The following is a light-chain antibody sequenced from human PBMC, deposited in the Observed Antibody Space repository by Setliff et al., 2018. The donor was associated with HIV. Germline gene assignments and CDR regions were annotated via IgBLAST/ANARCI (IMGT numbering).Light chain of an antibody. J-gene: IGLJ1*01. CDR2: HAT. CDR3: SSYRGGSTLFV. V-gene: IGLV2-14*03. CDR1: SSDVGAYDY. Sequence: QSALTQPASVSGSPGQSITISCTGTSSDVGAYDYVSWYQQHPGKAPKLMLYHATLRPSGVSNRFSGSKSGNTASLTISGLQAEDEADYLCSSYRGGSTLFVLGPGTKVTVL.